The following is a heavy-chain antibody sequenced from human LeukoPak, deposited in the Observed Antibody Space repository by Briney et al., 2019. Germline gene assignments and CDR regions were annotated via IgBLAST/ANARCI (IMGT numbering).Heavy chain of an antibody. D-gene: IGHD2-2*01. CDR3: ARDGYCRSTSCFHGFDY. V-gene: IGHV3-7*01. CDR1: GFTFRSYW. J-gene: IGHJ4*02. CDR2: IKQDGSEN. Sequence: PGASLRLSCAASGFTFRSYWMSWVRQAPGKGLEWVANIKQDGSENYYVDSVRGRFTVSRDNAKNSLYLQMNSLRADDTAVYYCARDGYCRSTSCFHGFDYWGQGTLVTVSS.